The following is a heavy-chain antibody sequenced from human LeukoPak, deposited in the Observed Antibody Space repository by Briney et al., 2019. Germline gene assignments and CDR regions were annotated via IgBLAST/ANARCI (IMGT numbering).Heavy chain of an antibody. CDR3: ARRRYNWNAIDY. CDR1: GFTFSDYY. V-gene: IGHV3-11*01. J-gene: IGHJ4*02. CDR2: ISSSGSTL. Sequence: GGSLRLSCAASGFTFSDYYMSWIRQAPGKGLEWVSYISSSGSTLYYADSVKGRITISRDNAKNSLHLQMNSLRAEDTAVYYCARRRYNWNAIDYWGQGTLVTVSS. D-gene: IGHD1-20*01.